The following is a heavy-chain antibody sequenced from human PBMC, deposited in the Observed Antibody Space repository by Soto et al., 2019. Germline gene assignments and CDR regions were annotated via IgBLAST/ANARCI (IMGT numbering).Heavy chain of an antibody. Sequence: EVQLLESGGGLVQPGGSLRLSCAASGFTFSSYAMSWVRQAPGKGLEWVSAISGSGGSTYYADSVKGRFIISRDNSKNTLYMQMNSLRAEDTAVYYCAKDSDFCSGGSCYLKYYFDYWGQGTLVTVSS. CDR1: GFTFSSYA. CDR3: AKDSDFCSGGSCYLKYYFDY. CDR2: ISGSGGST. V-gene: IGHV3-23*01. J-gene: IGHJ4*02. D-gene: IGHD2-15*01.